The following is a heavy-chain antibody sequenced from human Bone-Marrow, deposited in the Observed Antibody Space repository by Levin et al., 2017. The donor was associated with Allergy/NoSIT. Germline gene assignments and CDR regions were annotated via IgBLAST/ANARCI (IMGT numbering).Heavy chain of an antibody. J-gene: IGHJ4*02. CDR2: IYSNGDS. V-gene: IGHV4-4*07. D-gene: IGHD6-6*01. Sequence: PSETLSLTCIVSGGSISTFYWSWIRQPPGKGLEWIAHIYSNGDSNPSPSLKSRVSLFVDSSKTHFSLNLTSVTAADTAVYYCVRGSARPRFFDFWGPGALVTVSS. CDR3: VRGSARPRFFDF. CDR1: GGSISTFY.